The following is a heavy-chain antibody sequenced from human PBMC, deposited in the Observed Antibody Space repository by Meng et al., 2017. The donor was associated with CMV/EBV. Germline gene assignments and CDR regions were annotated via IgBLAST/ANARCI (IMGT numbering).Heavy chain of an antibody. CDR1: GFTFSSLC. V-gene: IGHV3-7*01. D-gene: IGHD6-19*01. J-gene: IGHJ4*02. CDR2: IKQDGSEK. CDR3: ARPRGGIAVD. Sequence: GESPKIPCAAPGFTFSSLCMSWVRQAPGKGLEWVANIKQDGSEKYYVDSVKGRFTISRDNAKNSLYLQMSRMRAEDTAVYYCARPRGGIAVDWGQGTLVTVSS.